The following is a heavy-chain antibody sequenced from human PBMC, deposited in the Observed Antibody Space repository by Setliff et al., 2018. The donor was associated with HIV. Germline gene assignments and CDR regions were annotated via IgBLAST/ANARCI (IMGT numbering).Heavy chain of an antibody. J-gene: IGHJ3*02. CDR2: INSAFTST. CDR1: GFTFSDYS. D-gene: IGHD3-16*01. Sequence: RGVLRLSCAASGFTFSDYSMTWVRQAPGKGLEWVSYINSAFTSTHYADSVKGRFIISRDNAKKSVFLQMNRLRADDTALYYCARYGGSSGHRSFDIWGQGTMVTVSS. CDR3: ARYGGSSGHRSFDI. V-gene: IGHV3-48*01.